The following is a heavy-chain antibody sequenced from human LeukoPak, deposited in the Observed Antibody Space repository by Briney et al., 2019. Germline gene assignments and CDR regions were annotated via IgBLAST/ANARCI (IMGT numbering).Heavy chain of an antibody. Sequence: GGSLRLSCAASGFTFDDYAMHWVRQAPGKGLEWVSGISWNSGSVGYADSVKGRFTISRDNAKNSLYLQMNSLRVDDTALYYCTKGERKWLARPPNCWGQGTLVTVSS. CDR1: GFTFDDYA. CDR2: ISWNSGSV. CDR3: TKGERKWLARPPNC. V-gene: IGHV3-9*01. D-gene: IGHD6-19*01. J-gene: IGHJ4*02.